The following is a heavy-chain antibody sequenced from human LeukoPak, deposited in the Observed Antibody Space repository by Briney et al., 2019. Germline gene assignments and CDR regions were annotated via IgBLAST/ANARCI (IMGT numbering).Heavy chain of an antibody. V-gene: IGHV4-4*02. Sequence: SETLSLTCAVSGGSSSSNWWSWVRQPPGKGLEWIGEIYHSGSTNYNPSLKSRVTISVDKSKNQFSLKLSSVTAADTAVYYCARARDIAAIDAFDIWGQGTMVTVSS. CDR1: GGSSSSNW. CDR3: ARARDIAAIDAFDI. J-gene: IGHJ3*02. D-gene: IGHD6-25*01. CDR2: IYHSGST.